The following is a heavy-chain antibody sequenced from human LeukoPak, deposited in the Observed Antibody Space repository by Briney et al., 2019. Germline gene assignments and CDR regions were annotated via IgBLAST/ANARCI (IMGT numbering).Heavy chain of an antibody. CDR1: GGAFSDFA. CDR2: ITPTFGTT. D-gene: IGHD3-16*01. CDR3: ARASQTLGTKSNVFDV. Sequence: ASVKVSCKPSGGAFSDFAIYWMRQAPGHGLEWMGRITPTFGTTNYAQKFEDRVTISLDGPTNTAYMEMSSLRSEDTAVYYCARASQTLGTKSNVFDVWGQGTMIIVSS. J-gene: IGHJ3*01. V-gene: IGHV1-69*15.